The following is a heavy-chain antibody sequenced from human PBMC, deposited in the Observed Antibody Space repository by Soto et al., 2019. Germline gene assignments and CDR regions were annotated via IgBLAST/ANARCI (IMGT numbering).Heavy chain of an antibody. CDR3: AYGRDSRALHFDS. CDR1: GLTLTDAW. CDR2: LKSKTTGGTA. V-gene: IGHV3-15*07. J-gene: IGHJ4*02. Sequence: EVHLVESGGGLVKHGESLRLSCTASGLTLTDAWMKWVRQAPGKGLEWVGRLKSKTTGGTADYAAPVRGRFTILRDDSKNMLYLQMNSLKAEDTAVYYCAYGRDSRALHFDSWGQGTLVTVSS. D-gene: IGHD3-22*01.